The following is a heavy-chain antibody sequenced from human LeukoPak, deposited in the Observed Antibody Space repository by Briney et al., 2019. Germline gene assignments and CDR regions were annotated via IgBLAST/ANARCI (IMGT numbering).Heavy chain of an antibody. CDR3: ARSVGTSGSYSD. V-gene: IGHV3-72*01. CDR2: TRNKANRYTA. Sequence: LSLTCAVYGGSFSGFYWSWIRQFPGKGLEWVGRTRNKANRYTAKYAASVKGRFTISRDDSKNSLYLQMNSLKTEDTAVYYCARSVGTSGSYSDWGQGTLVTVSS. CDR1: GGSFSGFY. J-gene: IGHJ4*02. D-gene: IGHD1-26*01.